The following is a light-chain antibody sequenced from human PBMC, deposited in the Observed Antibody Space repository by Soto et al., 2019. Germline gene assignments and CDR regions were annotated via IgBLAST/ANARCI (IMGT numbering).Light chain of an antibody. CDR2: GDT. CDR1: SSNIGTGFD. J-gene: IGLJ1*01. V-gene: IGLV1-40*01. Sequence: QSVLTQPPSMSGAPGQRVIMSCTGRSSNIGTGFDVHWYQQLPGSAPTLLIYGDTNRPTGVPDRFSGSKGGTSASLTITGLQADDEADYYCQSYDISLRGNVFGPGTKLTVL. CDR3: QSYDISLRGNV.